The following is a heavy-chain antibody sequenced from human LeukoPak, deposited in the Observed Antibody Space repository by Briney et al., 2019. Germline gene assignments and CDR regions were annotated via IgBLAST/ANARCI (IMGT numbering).Heavy chain of an antibody. Sequence: ASVKVSCKASGYTFTGYYMHWVRQAPGQGLEWMGRINPNSGGTNYAQKFQGRVTITADESTSTAYMELSSLRSEDTAVYYCASAYGGNSGDDAFDIWGQGTMVTVSS. V-gene: IGHV1-2*06. J-gene: IGHJ3*02. CDR1: GYTFTGYY. CDR2: INPNSGGT. CDR3: ASAYGGNSGDDAFDI. D-gene: IGHD4-23*01.